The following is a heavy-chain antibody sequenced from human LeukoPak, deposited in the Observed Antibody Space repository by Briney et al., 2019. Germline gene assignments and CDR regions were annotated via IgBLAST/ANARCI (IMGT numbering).Heavy chain of an antibody. CDR2: IYYSGYT. V-gene: IGHV4-59*01. CDR3: ARGNLVATLYFDY. D-gene: IGHD5-12*01. Sequence: SETLSLTCTVSGGSISTYYWSWFRQPPGKGLEWIGYIYYSGYTNYIPSLKSRVTISLDTSKNQYSLSLSSVTAADTAVYYCARGNLVATLYFDYWGQGALVTVSS. J-gene: IGHJ4*02. CDR1: GGSISTYY.